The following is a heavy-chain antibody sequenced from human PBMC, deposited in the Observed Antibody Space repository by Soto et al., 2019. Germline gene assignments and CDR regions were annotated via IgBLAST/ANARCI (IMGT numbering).Heavy chain of an antibody. D-gene: IGHD6-13*01. J-gene: IGHJ3*01. CDR2: ISATGTT. CDR3: AGDQAGAAHF. CDR1: GDSMSSYY. Sequence: QVQLQESGPGLVEPSETLSLTCTVSGDSMSSYYWNWIRQSAEKGLEWIGRISATGTTTYMPSLKSRITLSVDTSTNQFALKLKFVTAADTAVYFCAGDQAGAAHFWGPGTAVTVS. V-gene: IGHV4-4*07.